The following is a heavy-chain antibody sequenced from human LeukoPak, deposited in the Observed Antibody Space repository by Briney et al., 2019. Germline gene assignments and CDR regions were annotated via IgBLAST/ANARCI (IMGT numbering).Heavy chain of an antibody. V-gene: IGHV1-24*01. Sequence: ASVKVSCKVSGYTLTELSMHWVRQAPGKGLEWMGGFDPEDGETIYAQKFQGRVTMTEDTSTDTAYMELSSLRSDDTAVYYCARRVGAKRYFDYWGQGTLVTVSS. D-gene: IGHD1-26*01. CDR3: ARRVGAKRYFDY. CDR1: GYTLTELS. CDR2: FDPEDGET. J-gene: IGHJ4*02.